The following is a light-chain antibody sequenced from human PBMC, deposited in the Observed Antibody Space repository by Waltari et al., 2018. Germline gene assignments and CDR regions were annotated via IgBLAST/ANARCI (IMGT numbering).Light chain of an antibody. CDR3: SSYTSSSTVI. V-gene: IGLV2-14*03. Sequence: QSALTQPASVSGSPGQSITISCTGASSDLVGYNYVPWYQQHPGEAPKLIIYDVTHRPSGVSNHFSGSMSGNTASLTISGLQAEDEAHYYCSSYTSSSTVIFGGGTKLTVL. CDR2: DVT. J-gene: IGLJ2*01. CDR1: SSDLVGYNY.